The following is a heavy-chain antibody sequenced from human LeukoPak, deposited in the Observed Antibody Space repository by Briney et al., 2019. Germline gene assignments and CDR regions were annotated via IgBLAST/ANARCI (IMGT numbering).Heavy chain of an antibody. Sequence: SVKVSCKASGGTLSSYAISWVRQAPGQGLEWMGRIIPIFGTANYAQKFQGRVTITTDESTSTAYMELSSLRSEDTAVYYCARSSIVGATTYSDYWGQGTLVTVSS. CDR2: IIPIFGTA. D-gene: IGHD1-26*01. V-gene: IGHV1-69*05. J-gene: IGHJ4*02. CDR3: ARSSIVGATTYSDY. CDR1: GGTLSSYA.